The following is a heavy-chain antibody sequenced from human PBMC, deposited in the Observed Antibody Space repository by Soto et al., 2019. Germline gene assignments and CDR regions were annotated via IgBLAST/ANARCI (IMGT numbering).Heavy chain of an antibody. CDR1: GGTFSSYA. CDR2: IIPISGTA. Sequence: QVQLVQSGAEVKKPGSSVKVSCKASGGTFSSYAISWVRQAPGQGLEWMGGIIPISGTANYAQKFQGRVTITADEFTSTAYIETGRLETEDPAVDYRTRSQGRWYRLEIHYYYYYGKDVWGQGTTVTVSS. V-gene: IGHV1-69*01. CDR3: TRSQGRWYRLEIHYYYYYGKDV. D-gene: IGHD2-15*01. J-gene: IGHJ6*02.